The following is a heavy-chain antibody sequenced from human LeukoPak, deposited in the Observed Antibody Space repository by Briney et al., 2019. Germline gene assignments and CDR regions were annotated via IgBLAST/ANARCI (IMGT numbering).Heavy chain of an antibody. CDR1: GYTFTSYA. CDR2: INAGKGNT. D-gene: IGHD4-23*01. Sequence: GASVKVSCKASGYTFTSYAMHWVRQAPGQRPEWMGWINAGKGNTKYSQKFQGRVTITRDTSASTAYMELSSLRSEDTAVYYCAREHPNGGGLPGDYWGQGTLVTVSS. CDR3: AREHPNGGGLPGDY. V-gene: IGHV1-3*01. J-gene: IGHJ4*02.